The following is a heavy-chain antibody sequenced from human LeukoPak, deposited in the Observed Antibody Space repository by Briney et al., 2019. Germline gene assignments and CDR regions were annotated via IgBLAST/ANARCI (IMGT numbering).Heavy chain of an antibody. CDR1: GFTFSDYY. D-gene: IGHD3-22*01. V-gene: IGHV3-11*01. J-gene: IGHJ4*02. CDR2: ISTSASTI. CDR3: ARDAIDSSGFDFDY. Sequence: GGSLRLSCAASGFTFSDYYMTWIRQAPGKGLEWISYISTSASTIYYADSVKGRFTISRDNAKNSLYLQMNSLRAEDTAVYYCARDAIDSSGFDFDYWGRGTLVTVSS.